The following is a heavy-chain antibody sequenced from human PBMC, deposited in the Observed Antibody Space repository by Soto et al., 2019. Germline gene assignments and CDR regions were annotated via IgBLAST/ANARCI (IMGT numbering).Heavy chain of an antibody. CDR3: ARDHGYCSGGTCYPRY. CDR1: GYTFTTYG. CDR2: ISAYNGNT. D-gene: IGHD2-15*01. J-gene: IGHJ4*02. V-gene: IGHV1-18*01. Sequence: QVQLVQSGAEVKKPGASVKVSCKASGYTFTTYGISWVRQAPGQGLEWMGWISAYNGNTNYAQKLQGRVTMTSETSTSTACMELRSLRSDDTAVYYCARDHGYCSGGTCYPRYWGQGTLVTVSS.